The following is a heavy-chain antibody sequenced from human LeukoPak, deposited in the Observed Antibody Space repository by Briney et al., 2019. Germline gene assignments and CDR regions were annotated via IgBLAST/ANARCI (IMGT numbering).Heavy chain of an antibody. CDR1: GGSFSGYY. CDR3: ARGRLPDNDSSSWGFDY. Sequence: KPSGTLSLTCAVYGGSFSGYYWSWIRQPPGKGLEWIGEINHSGSTNYNPSLKSRVTISVDTSKNQFSLKLSSVTAADTAVYYCARGRLPDNDSSSWGFDYWGQGTLVTVSS. D-gene: IGHD6-13*01. J-gene: IGHJ4*02. V-gene: IGHV4-34*01. CDR2: INHSGST.